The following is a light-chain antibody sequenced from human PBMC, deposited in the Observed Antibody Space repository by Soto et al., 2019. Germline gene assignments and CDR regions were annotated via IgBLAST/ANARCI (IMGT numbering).Light chain of an antibody. CDR3: QLYGVSSPRIT. J-gene: IGKJ5*01. Sequence: EIVLTQSPGTLSLSPGEIATLSCRASQSVSNNYLAWYQQKPGQAPRLLIYGASNRATGIPDRFSGSGSGTDFTLTISRLEPEDFAVYYCQLYGVSSPRITFGQGTRLEIK. V-gene: IGKV3-20*01. CDR1: QSVSNNY. CDR2: GAS.